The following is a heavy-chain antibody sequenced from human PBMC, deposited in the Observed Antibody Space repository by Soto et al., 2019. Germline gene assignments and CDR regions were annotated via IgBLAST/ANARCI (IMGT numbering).Heavy chain of an antibody. D-gene: IGHD6-13*01. CDR3: ARDGTSSFDY. CDR1: GFTFSSYA. V-gene: IGHV3-30-3*01. Sequence: QVQLVESGGGVVQPGRSLRLSCAASGFTFSSYAMHWVRQAPGKGLEWVAVISYDGSNKYYADSVKGRFTISRDNSKNPLYLQMNSLRAEDTAVYYCARDGTSSFDYWGQGTLVTVSS. J-gene: IGHJ4*02. CDR2: ISYDGSNK.